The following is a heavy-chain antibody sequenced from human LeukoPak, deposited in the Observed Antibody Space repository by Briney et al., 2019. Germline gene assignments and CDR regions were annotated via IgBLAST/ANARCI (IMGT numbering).Heavy chain of an antibody. CDR3: ARSPPQDA. Sequence: GSLRLSCAASGFTFSSYWMHWVRQAPGKGLVWASRINSDGSSTSYADSVKGRFTISRDNAKNTLYLQMNSLRAEDTAVYYCARSPPQDAWGQGTLVTVSS. CDR1: GFTFSSYW. V-gene: IGHV3-74*01. J-gene: IGHJ4*02. CDR2: INSDGSST. D-gene: IGHD2-8*01.